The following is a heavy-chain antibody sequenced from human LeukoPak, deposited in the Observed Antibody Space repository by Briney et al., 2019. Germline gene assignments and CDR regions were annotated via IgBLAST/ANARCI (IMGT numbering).Heavy chain of an antibody. Sequence: PGGSLRLSCAASGFTFSTYEMNWVRQAPGKGLEWISYISSTASTIYYADSVKGRFTISRDNSKNTLYLQMNSLRAEDTAVYYCARDLVYYDSSGPGYWGQGTLDTVSS. CDR2: ISSTASTI. CDR1: GFTFSTYE. J-gene: IGHJ4*02. CDR3: ARDLVYYDSSGPGY. V-gene: IGHV3-48*03. D-gene: IGHD3-22*01.